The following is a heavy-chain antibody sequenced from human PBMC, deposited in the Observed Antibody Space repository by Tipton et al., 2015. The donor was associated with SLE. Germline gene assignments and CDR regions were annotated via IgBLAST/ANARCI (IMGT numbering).Heavy chain of an antibody. Sequence: PLRLSCAASGFMFENYAMSWVRQAPGKGLEWVSGINWNGGSTGYGDSVKGRFTISRDNAEKSLYLQMNGLRAEDTALYYCARDLYPYGMEVWGQGTTVTVSS. CDR3: ARDLYPYGMEV. CDR2: INWNGGST. D-gene: IGHD3-10*01. CDR1: GFMFENYA. J-gene: IGHJ6*02. V-gene: IGHV3-20*04.